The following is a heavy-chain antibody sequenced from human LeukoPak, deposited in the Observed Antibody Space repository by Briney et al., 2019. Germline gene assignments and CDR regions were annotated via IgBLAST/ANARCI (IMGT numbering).Heavy chain of an antibody. CDR2: INPSGGST. J-gene: IGHJ4*02. Sequence: ASVKVSCKASGYTFTSYYMHWVRQAPGQGLEWMGIINPSGGSTSYAQKFPGRVTMTRDTSTSTVYMELSSLRSEDTTVYYCARDSPRVYYGSGSYYNALGYWGQGTLVTVSS. V-gene: IGHV1-46*01. CDR3: ARDSPRVYYGSGSYYNALGY. D-gene: IGHD3-10*01. CDR1: GYTFTSYY.